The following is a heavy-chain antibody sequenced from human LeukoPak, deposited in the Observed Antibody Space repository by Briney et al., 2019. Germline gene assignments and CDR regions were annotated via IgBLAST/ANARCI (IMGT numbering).Heavy chain of an antibody. CDR2: INPNSGGT. J-gene: IGHJ2*01. Sequence: ASVKVSCKASGYTFTGYYMHWVRQAPGQGLEWIGWINPNSGGTNYAQKFQGRVTMTRDTSISTAYMELSRLRSDDTAVYYCARARIIVGATREDWYFDLWGRGTLVTVSS. V-gene: IGHV1-2*02. CDR3: ARARIIVGATREDWYFDL. D-gene: IGHD1-26*01. CDR1: GYTFTGYY.